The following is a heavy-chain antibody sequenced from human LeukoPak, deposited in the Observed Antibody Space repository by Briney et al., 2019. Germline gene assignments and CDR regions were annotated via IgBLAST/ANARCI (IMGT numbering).Heavy chain of an antibody. CDR3: VRDNAYKFDY. Sequence: PGGSLRLSCAASGFTFSSYWMNWVRQVPGKGLVWVSHINTFGTTATYADSVKGRFTISRDNANNTLYLRMNSLRVEDTAVYYCVRDNAYKFDYWGQGTLVTVSS. J-gene: IGHJ4*02. D-gene: IGHD5-24*01. CDR1: GFTFSSYW. V-gene: IGHV3-74*01. CDR2: INTFGTTA.